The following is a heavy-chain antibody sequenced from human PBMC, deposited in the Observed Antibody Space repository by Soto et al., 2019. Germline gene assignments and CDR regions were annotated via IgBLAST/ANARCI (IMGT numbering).Heavy chain of an antibody. Sequence: QVQLVQSGAEVKKPGSSVKVSCKASGGTFSSYAISWVRQAPGQGLEWMGGIIPIFGTANYAQKFQGRVTITADEYTSTAYMELSSLRSEDTAGYYCARAEDDAAAGTFPLNYWGQGTLVTVSS. CDR1: GGTFSSYA. CDR3: ARAEDDAAAGTFPLNY. V-gene: IGHV1-69*01. CDR2: IIPIFGTA. D-gene: IGHD6-13*01. J-gene: IGHJ4*02.